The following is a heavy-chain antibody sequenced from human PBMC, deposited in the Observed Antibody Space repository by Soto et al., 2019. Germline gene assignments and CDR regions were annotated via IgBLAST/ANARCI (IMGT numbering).Heavy chain of an antibody. Sequence: EVQLLESGGTLVQPGGSLRISCVASGFTFSTHTMNWVRQAPGKRLEWVSRLTADSDDTSYADSIKGRFTISRDNSKNTLYLQMNRLRAEDTAIYYCAKGLDRASLDFWGQGALVTVSS. CDR1: GFTFSTHT. CDR3: AKGLDRASLDF. V-gene: IGHV3-23*01. CDR2: LTADSDDT. D-gene: IGHD1-1*01. J-gene: IGHJ4*02.